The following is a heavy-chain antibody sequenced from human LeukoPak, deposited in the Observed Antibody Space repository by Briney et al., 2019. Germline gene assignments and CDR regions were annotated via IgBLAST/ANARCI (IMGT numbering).Heavy chain of an antibody. CDR2: ISSSCSTI. Sequence: GGTLRLSCAASGFTFSSYEMNWVRQPPGKGLEWVSYISSSCSTIYYADSVRGRFTISRDNAKNSLYLQMNSLRAEDTAVYYCVSTKKPYPERNFDYWGQGTLVTVSS. CDR1: GFTFSSYE. CDR3: VSTKKPYPERNFDY. D-gene: IGHD1-1*01. V-gene: IGHV3-48*03. J-gene: IGHJ4*02.